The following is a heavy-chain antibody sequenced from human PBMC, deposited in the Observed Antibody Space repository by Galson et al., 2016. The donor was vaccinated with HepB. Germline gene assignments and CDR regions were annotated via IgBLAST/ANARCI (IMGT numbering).Heavy chain of an antibody. CDR2: IYHSGCT. CDR3: ARGSLWYDY. J-gene: IGHJ4*02. CDR1: GYSISSGYQ. V-gene: IGHV4-38-2*01. D-gene: IGHD6-13*01. Sequence: SETLSLTCAVSGYSISSGYQWGWIRQPPGKGLEWIGSIYHSGCTYYNPSLKSRVTISVDTSKNQFSLKLSSVTAADTAVYYCARGSLWYDYWGQGTLVTVSS.